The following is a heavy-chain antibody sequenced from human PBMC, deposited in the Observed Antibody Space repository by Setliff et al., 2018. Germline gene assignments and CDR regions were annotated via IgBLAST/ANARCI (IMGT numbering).Heavy chain of an antibody. V-gene: IGHV4-39*01. CDR3: ARPVGDSPSFPYYLDY. Sequence: LSITCTVSGGSISSSNYYWGWIRQPPGKGLEWIGSIYYSWSTYYNPSLKSRVTISVDTSKNQFTLKLYSVTAADTAVYYCARPVGDSPSFPYYLDYWGQGTLVTVSS. D-gene: IGHD2-21*01. CDR2: IYYSWST. CDR1: GGSISSSNYY. J-gene: IGHJ4*02.